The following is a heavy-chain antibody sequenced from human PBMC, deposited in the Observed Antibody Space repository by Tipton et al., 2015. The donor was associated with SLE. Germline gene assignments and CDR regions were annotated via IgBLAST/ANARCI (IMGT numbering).Heavy chain of an antibody. CDR3: ARFNWEVDY. Sequence: TLSLTCAVYGGSLSGHYWSWIRQPPGKGLEWIGEINHSGTTNYNPSLKSRVTISVDTSKNEIYLRLSSVTAADTAVYYCARFNWEVDYWGQGTLVTVSS. J-gene: IGHJ4*02. CDR1: GGSLSGHY. V-gene: IGHV4-34*01. CDR2: INHSGTT. D-gene: IGHD7-27*01.